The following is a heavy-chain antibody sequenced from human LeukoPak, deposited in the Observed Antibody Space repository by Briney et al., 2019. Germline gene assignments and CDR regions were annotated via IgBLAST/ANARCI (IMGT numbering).Heavy chain of an antibody. CDR1: GFTFSSYW. J-gene: IGHJ4*02. D-gene: IGHD3-16*01. CDR2: IRSDGRST. Sequence: GGSLRLSCAASGFTFSSYWMHWVRQAPGKGLEWVSRIRSDGRSTSYADSVKGRFTISRDNAKSMLYLQMNTVRAEDSALYYCARVISDLLDFDFDYWGQGTLVTVSS. CDR3: ARVISDLLDFDFDY. V-gene: IGHV3-74*01.